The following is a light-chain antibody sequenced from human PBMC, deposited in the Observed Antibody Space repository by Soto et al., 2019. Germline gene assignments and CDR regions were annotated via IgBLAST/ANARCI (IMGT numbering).Light chain of an antibody. CDR1: SSNIGSNT. V-gene: IGLV1-44*01. CDR3: AAWDDSLNGYV. J-gene: IGLJ1*01. Sequence: VLTQPPSASGTPGQRVTISCSGSSSNIGSNTVNWYQQLPGTAPNLLIYSNNQRPSGVPDRFSGSKSGTSASLAISGLQSEDEADYYCAAWDDSLNGYVFGTGTKVTVL. CDR2: SNN.